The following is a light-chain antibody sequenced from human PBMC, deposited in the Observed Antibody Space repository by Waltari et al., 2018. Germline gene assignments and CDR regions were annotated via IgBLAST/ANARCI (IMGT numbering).Light chain of an antibody. CDR3: AAWDDSLSGHVV. J-gene: IGLJ2*01. V-gene: IGLV1-47*01. Sequence: QSVLTQPPSASGTPGQGVIISCSGSSSNIGSNYVYWYQQVPGTAPKLLIYKNDQRPSGVPDRFSGSKSGTSASLAISGLRSEDEADYYCAAWDDSLSGHVVFGGGTKLTAL. CDR1: SSNIGSNY. CDR2: KND.